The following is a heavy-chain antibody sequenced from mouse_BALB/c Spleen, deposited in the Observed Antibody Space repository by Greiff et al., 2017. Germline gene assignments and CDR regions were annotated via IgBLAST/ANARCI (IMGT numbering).Heavy chain of an antibody. Sequence: LVKTGASVKISCKASGYSFTGYYMHWVKQSHGKSLEWIGYISCYNGATSYNQKFKGKATFTVDTSSSTAYMQFNSLTSEDSAVYYCARNYGSRSYYFDDWGQGTTLTVSS. V-gene: IGHV1S34*01. CDR1: GYSFTGYY. J-gene: IGHJ2*01. D-gene: IGHD1-1*01. CDR3: ARNYGSRSYYFDD. CDR2: ISCYNGAT.